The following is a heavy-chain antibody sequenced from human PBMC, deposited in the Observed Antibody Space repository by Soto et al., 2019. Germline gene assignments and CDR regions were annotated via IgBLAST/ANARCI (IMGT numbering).Heavy chain of an antibody. CDR3: ARHSTVNYYDRYTFDY. V-gene: IGHV4-39*01. CDR1: GGSISSSSYY. CDR2: IYYSGSA. D-gene: IGHD3-22*01. J-gene: IGHJ4*02. Sequence: PSETLSLTCTVSGGSISSSSYYWGWIRQPPGKGLEWIGSIYYSGSAYYNPSLKSRVTISVDTSKNQFSLKLSSVTAADTAVYYCARHSTVNYYDRYTFDYWGQGTLVTVSS.